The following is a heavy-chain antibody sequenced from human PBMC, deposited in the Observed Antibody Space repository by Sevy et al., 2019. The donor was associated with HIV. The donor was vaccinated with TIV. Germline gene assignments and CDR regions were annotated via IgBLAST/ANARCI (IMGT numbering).Heavy chain of an antibody. CDR1: GFTFGDYA. J-gene: IGHJ4*02. V-gene: IGHV3-49*03. Sequence: GGSLRLSCTASGFTFGDYAMNWFRQAPGKGLEWVGFIRTKAYGGTTEYAASVKGRFTISRDDSKRLAYLQMNSLKTVDTAVYYCTRGRYTYVPFDYWGQGTLVTVSS. D-gene: IGHD3-10*02. CDR2: IRTKAYGGTT. CDR3: TRGRYTYVPFDY.